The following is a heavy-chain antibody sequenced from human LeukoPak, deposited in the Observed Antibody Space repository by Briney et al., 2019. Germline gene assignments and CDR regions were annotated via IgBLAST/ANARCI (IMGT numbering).Heavy chain of an antibody. J-gene: IGHJ4*02. D-gene: IGHD1-20*01. CDR3: ARVNWINDY. V-gene: IGHV4-38-2*02. CDR2: IHHSGST. Sequence: SETLSLTCSVSGYSIRRGYHWGWIRQPPGKGLEWIGTIHHSGSTYYNPPLKSRVTISVDTSKNQFSLKLTSVTAADTAVYYCARVNWINDYWGQGTLVTVSS. CDR1: GYSIRRGYH.